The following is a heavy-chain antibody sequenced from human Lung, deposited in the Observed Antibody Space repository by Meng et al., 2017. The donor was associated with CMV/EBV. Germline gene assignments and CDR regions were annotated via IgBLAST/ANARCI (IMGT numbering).Heavy chain of an antibody. D-gene: IGHD3-16*01. CDR3: TKPRGAVFDL. CDR1: GFTLRASA. J-gene: IGHJ2*01. Sequence: GESXKISCEASGFTLRASAVHWVRQAAGKGLEWVGRIRTNAKNYATAYTESVNGRFTLSRDDSKNTAYLLMNSLKIEYTAVYYCTKPRGAVFDLWGRGTLVTVSS. CDR2: IRTNAKNYAT. V-gene: IGHV3-73*01.